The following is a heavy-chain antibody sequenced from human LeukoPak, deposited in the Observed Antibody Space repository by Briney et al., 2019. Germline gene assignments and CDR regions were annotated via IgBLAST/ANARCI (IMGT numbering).Heavy chain of an antibody. CDR2: ISYDGSNK. J-gene: IGHJ4*02. CDR1: GFTFSSCG. Sequence: GRSLRLSCAASGFTFSSCGMHWVRQAPGKGLEWVAVISYDGSNKYYADSVKGRFTISRDNSKNTLYLQMNSLRAEDTAVYYCAKILDGYNEDYWGQGTLVTVSS. CDR3: AKILDGYNEDY. V-gene: IGHV3-30*18. D-gene: IGHD5-24*01.